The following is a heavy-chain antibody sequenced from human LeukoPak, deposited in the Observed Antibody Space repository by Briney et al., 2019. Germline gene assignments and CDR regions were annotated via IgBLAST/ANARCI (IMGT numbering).Heavy chain of an antibody. D-gene: IGHD1-1*01. CDR1: GFTFSGFG. Sequence: GRSLTLSCAASGFTFSGFGMQWVRQAPGKGLEWLAVIRYDGTKKYYADSVKGRFTISRDNSENTLFLQMNSLRDEDMAVYYCAYWNGDQGGYFKHWGQGTLVTVSS. V-gene: IGHV3-33*01. CDR2: IRYDGTKK. CDR3: AYWNGDQGGYFKH. J-gene: IGHJ1*01.